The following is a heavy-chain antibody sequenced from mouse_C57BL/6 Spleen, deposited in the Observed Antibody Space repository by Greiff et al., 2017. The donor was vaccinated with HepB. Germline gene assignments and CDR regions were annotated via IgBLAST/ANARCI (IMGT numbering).Heavy chain of an antibody. CDR2: IYPGSGST. J-gene: IGHJ3*01. Sequence: QVQLQQPGAELVKPGASVKMSCKASGYTFTSYWITWVKQRPGQGLEWIGDIYPGSGSTNYNEKFKSKATLTVDTSSSTAYMQLSSLTSEDSAVYYCASKAAQATPFAYWGQGTLVTVSA. D-gene: IGHD3-2*02. CDR3: ASKAAQATPFAY. CDR1: GYTFTSYW. V-gene: IGHV1-55*01.